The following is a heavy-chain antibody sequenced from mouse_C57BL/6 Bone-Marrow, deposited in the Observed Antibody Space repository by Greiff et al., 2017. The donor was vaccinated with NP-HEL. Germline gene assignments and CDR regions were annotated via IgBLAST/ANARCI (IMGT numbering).Heavy chain of an antibody. CDR3: ATVPLGC. CDR2: IYPGDGDT. V-gene: IGHV1-82*01. D-gene: IGHD1-1*01. Sequence: VQLQQSGPELVKPGASVKISCKASGYAFSSSWMNWVKQRPGKGLEWIGRIYPGDGDTNYNGKFKGKATLTADKSSSTAYMQLSSLTSYDSAVYFCATVPLGCRGQGTTLTVSS. CDR1: GYAFSSSW. J-gene: IGHJ2*01.